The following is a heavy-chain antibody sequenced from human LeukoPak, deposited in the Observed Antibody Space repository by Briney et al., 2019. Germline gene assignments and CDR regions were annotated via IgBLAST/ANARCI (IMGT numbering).Heavy chain of an antibody. CDR1: GGSFSGYY. CDR3: ARAPGYCSSTSCYNYPFDY. Sequence: SETLSLTCAVYGGSFSGYYWSWIRQPPGKGLEWIGEINDSGSTNYNPSLKSRVTISVDTSKNQFSLKLSSVTAADTAVYYCARAPGYCSSTSCYNYPFDYWGQGTLVTVSS. V-gene: IGHV4-34*01. J-gene: IGHJ4*02. D-gene: IGHD2-2*01. CDR2: INDSGST.